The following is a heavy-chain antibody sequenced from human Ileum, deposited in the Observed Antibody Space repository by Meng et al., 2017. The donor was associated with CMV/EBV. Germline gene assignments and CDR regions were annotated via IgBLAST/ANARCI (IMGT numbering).Heavy chain of an antibody. D-gene: IGHD6-19*01. V-gene: IGHV3-23*01. CDR3: INFSSGWH. Sequence: VQLLASGGALVQRGGSLTLSCVGSGFDLLNFSMSWVRQAPGKGLEWVSSISASGRIDYAASVKGRFTISRDNAKNTLYLQMNSLRDEDTAVYYCINFSSGWHWGQGTLVTVSS. CDR1: GFDLLNFS. CDR2: ISASGRI. J-gene: IGHJ1*01.